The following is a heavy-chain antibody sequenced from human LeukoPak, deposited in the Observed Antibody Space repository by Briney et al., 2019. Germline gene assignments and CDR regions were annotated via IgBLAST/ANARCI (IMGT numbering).Heavy chain of an antibody. J-gene: IGHJ3*02. CDR2: IYYSGST. V-gene: IGHV4-59*01. CDR3: ARERRNYYDSSGFNDAFDI. CDR1: GGSISSYY. Sequence: SETLSLTCTVSGGSISSYYWSWIRQPPGKGLEWIGYIYYSGSTNYNPSLKSRVTISVDTSKNQFSLKLSSVTAADTAVYYCARERRNYYDSSGFNDAFDIWGQGTMVTVSS. D-gene: IGHD3-22*01.